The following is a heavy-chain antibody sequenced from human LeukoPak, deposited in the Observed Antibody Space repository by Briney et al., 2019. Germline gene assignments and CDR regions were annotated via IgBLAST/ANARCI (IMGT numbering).Heavy chain of an antibody. CDR2: IIPIFGTA. Sequence: GASVKISCKASGGTFRSYAISWVRQAPGHGLVWVGGIIPIFGTANYEQKFQGRATITTDEPTSKAYMKLSSLRSEDTAVYYCARLRVGSTSCYTGYCWFDPWGQGTLVTVSS. CDR3: ARLRVGSTSCYTGYCWFDP. J-gene: IGHJ5*02. V-gene: IGHV1-69*05. D-gene: IGHD2-2*02. CDR1: GGTFRSYA.